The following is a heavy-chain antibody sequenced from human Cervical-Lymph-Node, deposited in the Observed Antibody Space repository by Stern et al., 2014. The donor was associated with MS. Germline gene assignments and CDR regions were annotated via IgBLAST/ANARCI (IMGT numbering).Heavy chain of an antibody. CDR1: AYTITDYY. CDR2: ISPNNGYT. V-gene: IGHV1-2*02. Sequence: QVQLVQSGAEVKKPGASVKVSCKASAYTITDYYTHWVRQAPGHGLEWMGWISPNNGYTYYAQKFQGRRPRTKDPSISTAYMELSSLRSDDTAVYYCARGGGYSYSTLDYWGQGTQVTVSS. J-gene: IGHJ4*02. CDR3: ARGGGYSYSTLDY. D-gene: IGHD3-10*01.